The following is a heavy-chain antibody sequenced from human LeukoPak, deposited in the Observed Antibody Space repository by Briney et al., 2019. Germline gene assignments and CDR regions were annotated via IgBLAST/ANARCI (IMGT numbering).Heavy chain of an antibody. CDR3: ARLMCSGGSCYFDY. CDR2: INPNSGGT. Sequence: ASVKVSCKASGYTFTGYYMHWVRQAPGQGLEWLGWINPNSGGTNSAQEFQGRVTMTRDTSISTAYMELSRLRSDDTAVYYCARLMCSGGSCYFDYWGQGTLVTVSS. V-gene: IGHV1-2*02. J-gene: IGHJ4*02. D-gene: IGHD2-15*01. CDR1: GYTFTGYY.